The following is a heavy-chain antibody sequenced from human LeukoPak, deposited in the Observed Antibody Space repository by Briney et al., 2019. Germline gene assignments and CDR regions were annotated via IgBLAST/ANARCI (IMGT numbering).Heavy chain of an antibody. Sequence: SGTLSLTCAVCGCSISGSNWWSWVRQPPGKGLEWIGEIYHSGSTNYNQSRKSRVTISVDKSKNQFSLKLSSVTAADTAVYYCARDGPMWYSSGSYLGYWGQGTLVTVSS. CDR2: IYHSGST. CDR3: ARDGPMWYSSGSYLGY. J-gene: IGHJ4*02. V-gene: IGHV4-4*02. D-gene: IGHD6-19*01. CDR1: GCSISGSNW.